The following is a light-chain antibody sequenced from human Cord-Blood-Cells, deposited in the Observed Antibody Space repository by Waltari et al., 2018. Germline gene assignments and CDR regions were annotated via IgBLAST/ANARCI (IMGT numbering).Light chain of an antibody. Sequence: DLVMTQSPDSLAVSLGERATINCKSSKSVLYSSNSNNILAYYQQKPGQPPKLLIYWASSRKSGVPDRFSGSGSGTDFPLTISSLQAEDVAVYYCQQYYSTPPTFGQGTKVEIK. V-gene: IGKV4-1*01. CDR1: KSVLYSSNSNNI. J-gene: IGKJ1*01. CDR2: WAS. CDR3: QQYYSTPPT.